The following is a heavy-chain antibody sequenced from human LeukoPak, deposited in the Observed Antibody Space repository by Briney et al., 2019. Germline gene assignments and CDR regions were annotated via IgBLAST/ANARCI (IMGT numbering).Heavy chain of an antibody. V-gene: IGHV3-30*18. J-gene: IGHJ4*02. CDR3: AKDWTPIATGPDY. D-gene: IGHD3/OR15-3a*01. CDR1: GFTFSSYG. CDR2: ISYDGSNK. Sequence: RSLRLSCAASGFTFSSYGMHWVRQAPGRGLEWVAVISYDGSNKYYADSVKGRFTISRDNSKNTLYLQMNSLRAEDTAVYYCAKDWTPIATGPDYWGQGTLVTVSS.